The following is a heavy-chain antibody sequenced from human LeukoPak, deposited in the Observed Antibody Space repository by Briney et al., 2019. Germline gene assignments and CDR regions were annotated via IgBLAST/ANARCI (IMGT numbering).Heavy chain of an antibody. Sequence: GGSLRLSCAASGFTFSSYAMSWVRQAPGKGLEWVSAISGSGGSTYYADSVKGRFTISRDNAKNSLYLQMSSLRAEDTALYYCAKAHGYPHYYFDYWGQGTLVTVSS. D-gene: IGHD5-24*01. CDR2: ISGSGGST. J-gene: IGHJ4*02. CDR3: AKAHGYPHYYFDY. V-gene: IGHV3-23*01. CDR1: GFTFSSYA.